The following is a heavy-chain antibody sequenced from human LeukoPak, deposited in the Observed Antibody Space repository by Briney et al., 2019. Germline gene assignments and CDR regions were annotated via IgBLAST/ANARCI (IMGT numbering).Heavy chain of an antibody. CDR3: ARGSSGWGFDY. J-gene: IGHJ4*02. Sequence: GGSLRLSCAASGFTFSSYDMHWVRQATGKGLEWVSAIGTAGDTYYPGSVKGRFTISRENAKNSLYLQMNSLRAVDTAVYYCARGSSGWGFDYWGQGTLVTVSS. D-gene: IGHD6-19*01. CDR2: IGTAGDT. CDR1: GFTFSSYD. V-gene: IGHV3-13*01.